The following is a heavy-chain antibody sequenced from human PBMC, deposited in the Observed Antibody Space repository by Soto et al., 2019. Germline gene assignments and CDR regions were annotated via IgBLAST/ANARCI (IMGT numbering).Heavy chain of an antibody. CDR2: INHSGST. J-gene: IGHJ6*03. D-gene: IGHD6-13*01. V-gene: IGHV4-34*01. Sequence: SSETLSLTCAVYGGYFSGYYGSWIRQPPGKGLEWIGEINHSGSTNYNPSLKSRVTISVDTSKNQFSLKLSSVTAADTAVYYCARGRAGSSSWYGYYYYYMDVWGKGTMVTVSS. CDR3: ARGRAGSSSWYGYYYYYMDV. CDR1: GGYFSGYY.